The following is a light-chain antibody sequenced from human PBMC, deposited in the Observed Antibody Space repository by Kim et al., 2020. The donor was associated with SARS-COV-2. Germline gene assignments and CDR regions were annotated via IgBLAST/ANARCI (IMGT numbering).Light chain of an antibody. J-gene: IGKJ5*01. CDR1: QKIGNY. Sequence: ASVGDRVTITCRTSQKIGNYLNWYQHKPGKAPKLLIYSASSLQSGVPSRFSGSGSGTDFTLTISSLQPEDFATYYCQQSYSTPITFGQGTRLEIK. CDR3: QQSYSTPIT. CDR2: SAS. V-gene: IGKV1-39*01.